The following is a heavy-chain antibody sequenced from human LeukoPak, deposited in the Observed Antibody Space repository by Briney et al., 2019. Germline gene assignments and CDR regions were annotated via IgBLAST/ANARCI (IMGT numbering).Heavy chain of an antibody. V-gene: IGHV3-33*06. D-gene: IGHD3-3*01. J-gene: IGHJ4*02. CDR1: GFTFSSYG. CDR3: AKDLLSLEDYSR. Sequence: PGRSLRLSCAASGFTFSSYGMHWVRQAPGKGLEWVAVIWYDGSNKYYADSVKGRFTISRDNSKNTLYLQMNSLRAEDTAVYYCAKDLLSLEDYSRWGQGTLVTVSS. CDR2: IWYDGSNK.